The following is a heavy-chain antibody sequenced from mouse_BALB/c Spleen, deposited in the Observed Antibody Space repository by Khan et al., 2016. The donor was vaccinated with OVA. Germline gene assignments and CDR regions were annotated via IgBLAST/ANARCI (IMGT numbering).Heavy chain of an antibody. Sequence: EVQLQESGPGLVKPSQSLSLTCTVTGYSITSDYAWHWIRQFPGNKLEWMGFISYSGNTNYNPSLKSRISITRDTSKNQFFLQLNSVTTEDTARYYCARVYGGDFDYWGQGTTLTVSS. J-gene: IGHJ2*01. CDR2: ISYSGNT. V-gene: IGHV3-2*02. D-gene: IGHD1-1*01. CDR3: ARVYGGDFDY. CDR1: GYSITSDYA.